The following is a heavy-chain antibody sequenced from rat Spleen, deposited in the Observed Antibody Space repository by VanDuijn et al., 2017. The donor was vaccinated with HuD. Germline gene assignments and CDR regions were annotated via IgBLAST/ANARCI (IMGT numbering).Heavy chain of an antibody. CDR3: ARWAMGITAFDY. CDR2: ISPSGGST. J-gene: IGHJ2*01. D-gene: IGHD1-9*01. Sequence: EVQLVESGGGLVQPGRSLKLSCAASGFTFSNYDMAWVRQAPTKGLEWVASISPSGGSTYYRDSVKGRFTVSRDNAKSTLYLQKDSLRSEDTATYCWARWAMGITAFDYWGQGVMVTVSS. CDR1: GFTFSNYD. V-gene: IGHV5-25*01.